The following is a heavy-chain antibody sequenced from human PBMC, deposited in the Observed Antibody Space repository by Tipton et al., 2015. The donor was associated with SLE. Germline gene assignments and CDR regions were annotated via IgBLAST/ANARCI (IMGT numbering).Heavy chain of an antibody. J-gene: IGHJ4*02. CDR3: AREDFDWLSLRY. V-gene: IGHV4-34*01. D-gene: IGHD3-9*01. CDR2: INHSGRT. Sequence: TLSLTCAVYGGSFRDYSWTWIRQPPGKGLEWIGEINHSGRTNYNPSLKSRVTISVNTSKNQFSLKLSSVTAADAAVYYCAREDFDWLSLRYWGQGTLVTVSS. CDR1: GGSFRDYS.